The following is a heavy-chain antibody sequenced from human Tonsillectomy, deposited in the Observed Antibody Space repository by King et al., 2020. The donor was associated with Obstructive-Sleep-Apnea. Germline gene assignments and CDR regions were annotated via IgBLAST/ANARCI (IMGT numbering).Heavy chain of an antibody. V-gene: IGHV3-30-3*01. J-gene: IGHJ3*02. CDR2: ISYDGINK. CDR3: ARECGGDCFEDAFDI. CDR1: GFTFSGYA. Sequence: VQLVESGGGVVQPGRSLRLSCAASGFTFSGYAMHWVRQAPGKGLEWVAIISYDGINKYYADSVKGRFTISRDNAKNTLYLQMSSLRAEDTAVYYCARECGGDCFEDAFDIWGQGTMVTVSS. D-gene: IGHD2-21*02.